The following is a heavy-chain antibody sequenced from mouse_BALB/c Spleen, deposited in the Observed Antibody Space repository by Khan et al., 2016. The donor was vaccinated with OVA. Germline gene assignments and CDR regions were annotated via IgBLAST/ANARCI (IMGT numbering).Heavy chain of an antibody. CDR1: GFTFSTYA. CDR3: AREAYRYDEYYFDY. J-gene: IGHJ2*01. Sequence: EVMLVESGGDSVKPGGSLKLSCAVSGFTFSTYAMSWVRQTPEKRLEWVASISSGGSTYYPDGVKGRFTISRDNARNIVYLQMTSLRSEDMAMYYCAREAYRYDEYYFDYWGQGTTLTVSS. CDR2: ISSGGST. D-gene: IGHD2-14*01. V-gene: IGHV5-6-5*01.